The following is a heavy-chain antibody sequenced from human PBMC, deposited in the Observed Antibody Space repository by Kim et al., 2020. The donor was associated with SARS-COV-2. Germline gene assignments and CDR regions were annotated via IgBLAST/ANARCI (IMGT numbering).Heavy chain of an antibody. CDR1: GFTFSSYA. J-gene: IGHJ6*02. V-gene: IGHV3-23*01. D-gene: IGHD3-3*01. CDR3: AKDEVGSGLGGGSITIFGVVIYQDGTSQPKEIYGMDV. Sequence: GGSLRLSCAASGFTFSSYAMSWVRQAPGKGLEWVSAISGSGGSTYYADSVKGRFTISRDNSKNTLYLQMNSLRAEDTAVYYCAKDEVGSGLGGGSITIFGVVIYQDGTSQPKEIYGMDVWGQGTTVTVSS. CDR2: ISGSGGST.